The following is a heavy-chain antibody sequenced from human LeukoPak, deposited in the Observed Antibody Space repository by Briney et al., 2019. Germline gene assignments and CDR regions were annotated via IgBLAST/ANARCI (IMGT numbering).Heavy chain of an antibody. Sequence: GGSLRLSCAASGFTFSSYSMNWVRQAPGKGLEWVSSISSSSSYIYYADSVKGRFTISRDNAKNSLYLQMNSLRSEDTAVYYCARNMVRGVNFDAFDIWGQGTMVTVSS. V-gene: IGHV3-21*04. CDR3: ARNMVRGVNFDAFDI. CDR2: ISSSSSYI. J-gene: IGHJ3*02. D-gene: IGHD3-10*01. CDR1: GFTFSSYS.